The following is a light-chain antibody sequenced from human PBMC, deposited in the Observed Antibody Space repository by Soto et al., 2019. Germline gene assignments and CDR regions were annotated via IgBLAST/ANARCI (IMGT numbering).Light chain of an antibody. Sequence: EIVLTQSPAXLSLSPGERATLSCRASQSVTTSLAWFQHKPGQAPRLLIYAASNRATGIPARFSGSGSGTDFTLTISGLEPADFAVYYCQQRHSWPRTFGQGTKVEIK. V-gene: IGKV3-11*01. CDR3: QQRHSWPRT. CDR2: AAS. J-gene: IGKJ1*01. CDR1: QSVTTS.